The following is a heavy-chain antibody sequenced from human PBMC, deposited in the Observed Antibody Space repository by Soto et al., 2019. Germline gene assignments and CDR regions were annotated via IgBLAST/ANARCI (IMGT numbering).Heavy chain of an antibody. D-gene: IGHD6-6*01. Sequence: EVQLVESGGGLVQPGGSLRLSCAASGFTFSSYEMNWVRQAPGKGLEWVSYISSSGSTIYYADSVKGRFTISRDNAKNSLYLQMNSLRAEDTAVYYCASGALEYSSAKPSGMIKGVDVWGQGTTVTVSS. J-gene: IGHJ6*02. CDR2: ISSSGSTI. V-gene: IGHV3-48*03. CDR1: GFTFSSYE. CDR3: ASGALEYSSAKPSGMIKGVDV.